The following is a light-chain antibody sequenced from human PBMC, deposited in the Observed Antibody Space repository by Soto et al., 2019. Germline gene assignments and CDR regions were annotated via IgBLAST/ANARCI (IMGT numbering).Light chain of an antibody. CDR1: QSISNR. CDR2: KAS. Sequence: DIQMPQSPSTLPASVGDRVTITCRASQSISNRLACYQQKPGKVPKRLIYKASNLESGVPSRFSGRGSGTEFALTVSRLQPDDFAKYYCQQYSNHWKFSLGT. V-gene: IGKV1-5*03. CDR3: QQYSNHWK. J-gene: IGKJ1*01.